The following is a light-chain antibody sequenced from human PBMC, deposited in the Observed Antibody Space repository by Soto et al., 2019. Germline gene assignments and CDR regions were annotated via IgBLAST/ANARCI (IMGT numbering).Light chain of an antibody. V-gene: IGKV3-11*01. CDR3: QHSDHLPL. J-gene: IGKJ3*01. Sequence: EIVLTQSPATLSLSPGDTATLSCGASQSVSSSLAWYQQKPGQAPRLLIYDASNRATGIPARFSGSGSGTDFTFTISSLRPEDIATYYCQHSDHLPLFGPGTKVDF. CDR1: QSVSSS. CDR2: DAS.